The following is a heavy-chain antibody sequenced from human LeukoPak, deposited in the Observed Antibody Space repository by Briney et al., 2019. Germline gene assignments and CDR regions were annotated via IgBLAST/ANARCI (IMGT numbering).Heavy chain of an antibody. D-gene: IGHD1-14*01. CDR3: VPSGNLVYYFDY. CDR1: GYTFTGYY. CDR2: INPNSGVT. V-gene: IGHV1-2*02. J-gene: IGHJ4*02. Sequence: ASVKVSCKASGYTFTGYYMHWVRQAPGQGFEWMGWINPNSGVTNYAQKFQGRVTMTRDTSISTAYMELRRLRSDDTAVYYCVPSGNLVYYFDYWGQGTLVTVSS.